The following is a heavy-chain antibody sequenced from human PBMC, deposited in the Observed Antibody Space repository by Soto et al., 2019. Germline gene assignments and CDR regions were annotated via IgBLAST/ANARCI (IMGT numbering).Heavy chain of an antibody. CDR1: GGSISSGDYY. V-gene: IGHV4-30-4*01. J-gene: IGHJ4*02. CDR2: IYYSGST. CDR3: ARDRRYSGYDRSPGGFDY. D-gene: IGHD5-12*01. Sequence: QVQLQESGPGLVKPSQTLSLTCTVSGGSISSGDYYWSWIRQPPGKGLEWIGYIYYSGSTYYNPSLKYRVTISVDTSKNQFALKLSSVTAADTAVYYCARDRRYSGYDRSPGGFDYWGQGTLVTVSS.